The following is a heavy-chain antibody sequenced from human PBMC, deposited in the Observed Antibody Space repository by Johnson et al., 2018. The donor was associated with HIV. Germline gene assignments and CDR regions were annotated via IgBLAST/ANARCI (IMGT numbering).Heavy chain of an antibody. CDR1: GFAFSDYY. D-gene: IGHD1/OR15-1a*01. CDR2: ISSGSHTI. CDR3: ARGTWEQHHAFDM. Sequence: QVQLVESGGGLVQPGGSLRLSCAASGFAFSDYYMAWIRQAPGKGLEWVSFISSGSHTIYYADSVKGRFTISRDHSKNSLNLQMNSLRAEDTAMYYCARGTWEQHHAFDMWGQGTMVTVSS. V-gene: IGHV3-11*04. J-gene: IGHJ3*02.